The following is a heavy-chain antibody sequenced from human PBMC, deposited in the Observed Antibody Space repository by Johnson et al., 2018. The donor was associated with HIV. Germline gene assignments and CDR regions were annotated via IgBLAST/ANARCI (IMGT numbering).Heavy chain of an antibody. CDR3: ARAVGGSYHDAFDM. CDR1: GFTFDDYG. V-gene: IGHV3-20*04. J-gene: IGHJ3*02. D-gene: IGHD1-26*01. CDR2: INWNGGRT. Sequence: VQLVESGGGVVRPGGSLRLSCAASGFTFDDYGMSWVRQPPGTGLEWVSGINWNGGRTGYAGSVTGRLTISRDNAKNSLYLQMNSLRAEDTALYYCARAVGGSYHDAFDMWGQGTLVTVSS.